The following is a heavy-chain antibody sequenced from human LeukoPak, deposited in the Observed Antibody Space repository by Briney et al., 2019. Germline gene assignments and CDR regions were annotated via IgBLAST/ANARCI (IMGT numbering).Heavy chain of an antibody. CDR1: GFTFSSYA. CDR2: VSSNGAST. J-gene: IGHJ6*02. V-gene: IGHV3-64D*06. D-gene: IGHD1-14*01. Sequence: GGSLRLSCSASGFTFSSYAIHWVRQAPGKGLEYVSAVSSNGASTYYADCVKGRFTISRENSKNTVYLQMSSLRAEDTAVYYCVKDLGTTHPEGGIQPQITYYYYGMDVWGQGTTVTVSS. CDR3: VKDLGTTHPEGGIQPQITYYYYGMDV.